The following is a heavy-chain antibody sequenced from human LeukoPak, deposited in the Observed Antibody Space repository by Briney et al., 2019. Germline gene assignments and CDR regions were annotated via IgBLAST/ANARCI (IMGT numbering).Heavy chain of an antibody. CDR2: IKQDGSDK. CDR3: ARKTVVGSYFDY. D-gene: IGHD4-23*01. Sequence: GGSLRLSCAASGFTFSAYWMSWVRQAPGKRPERVANIKQDGSDKYYVDSVKGRFTISRDNAKNSLYLQMNSLRAEDTAVYYCARKTVVGSYFDYWGQGTPVTVSS. CDR1: GFTFSAYW. V-gene: IGHV3-7*03. J-gene: IGHJ4*02.